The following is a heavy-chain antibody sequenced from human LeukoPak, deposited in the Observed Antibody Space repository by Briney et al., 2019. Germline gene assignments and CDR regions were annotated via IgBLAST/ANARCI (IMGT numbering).Heavy chain of an antibody. J-gene: IGHJ4*01. CDR1: GFTFSSYG. Sequence: GGSLRLSCAASGFTFSSYGMHWVRQAPGKGLEWVAFIRYDGGNKYYADSVKGRFTISRDNSKNTLYLQMNSLRAEDTAVYYCAKDRVNCSSTSCYSVGGNFDYWGRGTLVTVSS. D-gene: IGHD2-2*01. CDR2: IRYDGGNK. V-gene: IGHV3-30*02. CDR3: AKDRVNCSSTSCYSVGGNFDY.